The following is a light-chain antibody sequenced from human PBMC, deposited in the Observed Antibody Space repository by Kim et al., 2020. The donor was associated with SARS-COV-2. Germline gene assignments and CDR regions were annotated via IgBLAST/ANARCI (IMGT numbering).Light chain of an antibody. V-gene: IGKV1-39*01. CDR2: SAS. J-gene: IGKJ1*01. CDR3: QQSYTTPPWT. CDR1: QTISSY. Sequence: DIEMTQSPSSLSASVGDRVTITCRASQTISSYLSWYQQKPGKAPKLLIYSASSLQGGVPSRFSGSGSGTDFTLTISSLQPEDFATYYCQQSYTTPPWTFGQGTKVEIK.